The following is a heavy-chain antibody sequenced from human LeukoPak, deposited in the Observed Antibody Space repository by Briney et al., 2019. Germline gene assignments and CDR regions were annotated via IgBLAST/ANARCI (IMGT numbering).Heavy chain of an antibody. CDR1: GGSISSYY. Sequence: SETLSLTCTVSGGSISSYYWSWIRQPPGKGLEWIGYIYTSGSTNYNPSLKSRVTISVDTSKSQFSLKLSSVTAADTAVYYCARHHFADCSSTSCIGYYYYMDVWGKGTTVTVSS. V-gene: IGHV4-4*09. CDR3: ARHHFADCSSTSCIGYYYYMDV. CDR2: IYTSGST. D-gene: IGHD2-2*01. J-gene: IGHJ6*03.